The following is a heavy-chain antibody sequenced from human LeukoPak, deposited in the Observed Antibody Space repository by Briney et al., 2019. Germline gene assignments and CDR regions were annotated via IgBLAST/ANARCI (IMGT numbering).Heavy chain of an antibody. D-gene: IGHD6-19*01. J-gene: IGHJ3*02. CDR2: ISGSGGST. Sequence: PGGSLRFSCAASGSTFTTYWMSWVRQAPGKGLEWVSAISGSGGSTYYADSVKGRFTISRDNSKNTLYLQMNSLRAEDTAVYYCAKDRVSGWYDDAFDIWGQGTMVTVSS. V-gene: IGHV3-23*01. CDR1: GSTFTTYW. CDR3: AKDRVSGWYDDAFDI.